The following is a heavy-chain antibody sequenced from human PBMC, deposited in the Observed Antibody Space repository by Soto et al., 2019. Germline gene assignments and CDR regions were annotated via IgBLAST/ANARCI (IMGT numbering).Heavy chain of an antibody. CDR1: GGSISSYY. D-gene: IGHD3-9*01. Sequence: ASETLSLTCTVSGGSISSYYWSWIRQPPGEGLEWIGYIYYSGSTNYNPSLKSRVTISVDTSKNQFSLKLSSVTAADTAVYYCASLNYDILTGYYAFDIWGQGTMVTVSS. J-gene: IGHJ3*02. CDR3: ASLNYDILTGYYAFDI. CDR2: IYYSGST. V-gene: IGHV4-59*08.